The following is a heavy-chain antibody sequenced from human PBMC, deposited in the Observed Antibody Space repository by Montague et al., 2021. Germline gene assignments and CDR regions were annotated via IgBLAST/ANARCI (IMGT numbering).Heavy chain of an antibody. V-gene: IGHV4-31*03. J-gene: IGHJ5*02. CDR3: ARSLYCRGGSCYSGFDP. D-gene: IGHD2-15*01. CDR1: GDSLSSVGYS. Sequence: TRSLTCTVSGDSLSSVGYSWTWIRQHPGKGLEWIGYMYYSGGTYYNPSLKSRVTVSMDTSKNQFSLKLSSVTAADTAVYYCARSLYCRGGSCYSGFDPWGQGTLVTASS. CDR2: MYYSGGT.